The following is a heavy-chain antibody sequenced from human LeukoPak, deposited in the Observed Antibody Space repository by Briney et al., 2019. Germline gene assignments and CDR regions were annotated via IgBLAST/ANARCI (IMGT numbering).Heavy chain of an antibody. D-gene: IGHD3-22*01. J-gene: IGHJ4*02. CDR2: IYYSGST. CDR1: GGSISSSSYY. V-gene: IGHV4-61*01. Sequence: SETLSLTCTVSGGSISSSSYYWSWIRQPPGKGLEWIGYIYYSGSTNYNPSLKSRVTISVDSSKNQFSLKLSSVTAADTAVYYCARGDYYDRTLDYWGQGTLVTVSS. CDR3: ARGDYYDRTLDY.